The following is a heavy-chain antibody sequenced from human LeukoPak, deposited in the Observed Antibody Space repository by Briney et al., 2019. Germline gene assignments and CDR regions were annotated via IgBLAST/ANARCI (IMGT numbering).Heavy chain of an antibody. CDR1: GFTFSSYA. D-gene: IGHD6-19*01. CDR3: ARVRHSSGPFDY. CDR2: ISYDGSNK. Sequence: GRSLRLSCVASGFTFSSYAMHWVRQAPGKGLEWVAVISYDGSNKYYADSVKGRFTISRDNSKNTLYLQMNSLRAEDTAVYYCARVRHSSGPFDYWGQGTLVTVSS. V-gene: IGHV3-30-3*01. J-gene: IGHJ4*02.